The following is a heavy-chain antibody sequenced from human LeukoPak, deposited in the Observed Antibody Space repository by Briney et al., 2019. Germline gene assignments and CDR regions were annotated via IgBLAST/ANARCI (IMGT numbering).Heavy chain of an antibody. CDR2: IKQDGSKK. Sequence: GGSLRLSCAASGFTFSSYWMTWVRQAPGKGLEWVANIKQDGSKKNYVDSVKGRFTISRDNAKDSLYLQMNSLRAEDTAVYYCATPLDYYDSSGYHQGGDWGQGTLVTVSS. J-gene: IGHJ4*02. V-gene: IGHV3-7*03. D-gene: IGHD3-22*01. CDR1: GFTFSSYW. CDR3: ATPLDYYDSSGYHQGGD.